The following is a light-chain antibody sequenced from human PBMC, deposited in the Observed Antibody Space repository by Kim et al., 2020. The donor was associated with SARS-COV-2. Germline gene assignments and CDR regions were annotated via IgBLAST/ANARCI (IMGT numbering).Light chain of an antibody. Sequence: LPPGERATLSCRASQSVSSSSLAWYQQKPGQAPRLIIYGASSRATGIPDRFSGSGSGTDFTLTISRLEPEDFAVYFCQQYGRSVTFGGGTKVDIK. V-gene: IGKV3-20*01. CDR1: QSVSSSS. CDR2: GAS. CDR3: QQYGRSVT. J-gene: IGKJ4*01.